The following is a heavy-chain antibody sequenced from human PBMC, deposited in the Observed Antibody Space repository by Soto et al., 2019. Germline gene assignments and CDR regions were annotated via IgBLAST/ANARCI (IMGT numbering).Heavy chain of an antibody. Sequence: ASVKVSCKVSGYTLTELSMHWVRQAPGKGREWMGGFDPEDGGAIYAQKFQGRVTITEDTSTDTAYMELSSLRSEDTAVYYCATRETFCTNGVCYEGLGYWGQGTLVTVSS. CDR2: FDPEDGGA. J-gene: IGHJ4*02. CDR1: GYTLTELS. D-gene: IGHD2-8*01. CDR3: ATRETFCTNGVCYEGLGY. V-gene: IGHV1-24*01.